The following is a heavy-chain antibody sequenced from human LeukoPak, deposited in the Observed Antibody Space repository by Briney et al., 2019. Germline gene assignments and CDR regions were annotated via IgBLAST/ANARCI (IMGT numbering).Heavy chain of an antibody. CDR2: IYPGDSET. Sequence: GESLKISCKGSGYSFTSYWIGWVRPMPGKGLEWMGTIYPGDSETRYSPSFQGQVTISADKSISTAYLQWSSLKASDTAMYYCARLSIFGAIEVYYMDVWGKGTTVTVSS. V-gene: IGHV5-51*01. CDR3: ARLSIFGAIEVYYMDV. CDR1: GYSFTSYW. D-gene: IGHD3-3*01. J-gene: IGHJ6*03.